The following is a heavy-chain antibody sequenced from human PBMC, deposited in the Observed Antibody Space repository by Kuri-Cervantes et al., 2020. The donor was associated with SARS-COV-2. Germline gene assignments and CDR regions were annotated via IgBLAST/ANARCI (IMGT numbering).Heavy chain of an antibody. J-gene: IGHJ4*02. CDR1: GYSISSGGYY. V-gene: IGHV4-30-2*01. CDR3: ARVGYSSGRHDY. CDR2: IYHSGST. Sequence: LRLYCTVSGYSISSGGYYWSWIRQPPGKGLEWIGYIYHSGSTYYNPSLKSRVTISVDRSKNQFSLKLSSVTAADTAVYYCARVGYSSGRHDYWGQGTLVTVSS. D-gene: IGHD5-18*01.